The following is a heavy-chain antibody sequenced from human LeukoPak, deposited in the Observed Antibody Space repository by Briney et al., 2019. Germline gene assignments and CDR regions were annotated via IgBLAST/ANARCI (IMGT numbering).Heavy chain of an antibody. CDR3: GKDEHGFVMQTSH. J-gene: IGHJ4*02. D-gene: IGHD2-8*01. V-gene: IGHV3-9*01. CDR1: GFTFEDYA. Sequence: GGSLRHSCAASGFTFEDYAMHWVRQAPGKGLEWVSGISWNSGSIGYADSVKGRFTSSRDNSKNTLYLQMNSLRAEDTAVYYCGKDEHGFVMQTSHWGQGTLVTVSS. CDR2: ISWNSGSI.